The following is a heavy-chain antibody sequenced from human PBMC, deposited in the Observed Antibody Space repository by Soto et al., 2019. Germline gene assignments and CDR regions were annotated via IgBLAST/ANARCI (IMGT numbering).Heavy chain of an antibody. CDR2: ISSTTNYI. Sequence: PGWSLRLSCAASGFNFTRYSMNWVRQSPGKGLEWVSSISSTTNYIYYGDSMKGRFTISRDNAKNSLYLEMNSLRAEDTAVYHCARESEDLTSNFDYWGQGTPVTVSS. CDR1: GFNFTRYS. J-gene: IGHJ4*02. V-gene: IGHV3-21*06. CDR3: ARESEDLTSNFDY.